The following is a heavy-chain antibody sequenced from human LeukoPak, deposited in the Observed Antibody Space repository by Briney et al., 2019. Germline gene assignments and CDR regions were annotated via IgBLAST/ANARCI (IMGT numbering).Heavy chain of an antibody. CDR2: IYPGDSDT. J-gene: IGHJ5*02. V-gene: IGHV5-51*01. CDR3: ARHVGAYSYGLTRFDP. Sequence: GESLKISCKGSGYSFTSYWIGWVRQMPGKGLEWMGIIYPGDSDTRYRPSFQGQVTISADKSISTAYLQWSSLKVSDTGMYYCARHVGAYSYGLTRFDPWGQGTLVTVSS. D-gene: IGHD5-18*01. CDR1: GYSFTSYW.